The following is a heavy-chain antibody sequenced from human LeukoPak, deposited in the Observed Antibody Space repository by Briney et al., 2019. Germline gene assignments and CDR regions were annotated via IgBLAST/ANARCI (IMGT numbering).Heavy chain of an antibody. Sequence: GASVKVSCEASGYTFTGYYMHWVRQAPGQGLEWMGWINPNSGGTNYAQKFQGRVTMTRDTSISTAYMELSRLRSDDTAVYYCARATTVTTYGYYYMDVWGKGTTVTVSS. CDR2: INPNSGGT. D-gene: IGHD4-17*01. J-gene: IGHJ6*03. CDR3: ARATTVTTYGYYYMDV. V-gene: IGHV1-2*02. CDR1: GYTFTGYY.